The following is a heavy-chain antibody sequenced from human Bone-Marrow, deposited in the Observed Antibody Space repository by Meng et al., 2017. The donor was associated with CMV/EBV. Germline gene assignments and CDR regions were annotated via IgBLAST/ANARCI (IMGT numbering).Heavy chain of an antibody. CDR1: GFTVSSNY. J-gene: IGHJ4*02. CDR3: TTQLQADY. CDR2: IKSKTDGGTT. V-gene: IGHV3-15*01. D-gene: IGHD2-2*01. Sequence: GESLKISCAASGFTVSSNYMSWVRQAPGKGLEWVGRIKSKTDGGTTDYAAPVKGRFTISRDDSKNTLYLQMNSLKTEDTAVYYCTTQLQADYWGQGTLVTVSS.